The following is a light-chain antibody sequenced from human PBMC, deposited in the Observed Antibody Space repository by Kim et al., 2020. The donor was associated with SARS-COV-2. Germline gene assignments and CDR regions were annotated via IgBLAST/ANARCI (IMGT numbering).Light chain of an antibody. CDR3: QVWNSSSDHPV. V-gene: IGLV3-21*04. CDR1: NIGSKS. Sequence: SYELTQPPSVSVAPGKTARITCGGNNIGSKSVHWYQQKPGQAPVLVIYYDSDRPSGIPERFSRPNSGNTATLTISRVEAGDEADYYCQVWNSSSDHPVFGGGTRRTVL. CDR2: YDS. J-gene: IGLJ3*02.